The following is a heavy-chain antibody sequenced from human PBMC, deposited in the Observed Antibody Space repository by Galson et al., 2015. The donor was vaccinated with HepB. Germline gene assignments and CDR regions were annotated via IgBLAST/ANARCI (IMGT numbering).Heavy chain of an antibody. CDR1: GFTVGDNY. CDR2: LYPPGNT. J-gene: IGHJ4*02. CDR3: AGEGGPGPGPFNY. Sequence: SLRLSCAASGFTVGDNYISWVRQAPGKGLEWISVLYPPGNTYYADSVKGRFTISRDTSKDTLYLQMNSLKVEDTAVYYCAGEGGPGPGPFNYWGQGTLVAVSA. V-gene: IGHV3-53*01.